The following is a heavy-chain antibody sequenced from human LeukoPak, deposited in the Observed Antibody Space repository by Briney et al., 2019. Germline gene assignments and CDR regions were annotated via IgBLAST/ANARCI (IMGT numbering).Heavy chain of an antibody. CDR1: GGSFSGYY. CDR2: IDHSGST. V-gene: IGHV4-34*01. CDR3: ARSCRILDIVATIRARLGGNGFDI. Sequence: SPSETLSLTCAVYGGSFSGYYWSWIRQPPGKGLEWIGEIDHSGSTNYNPSLKSRVTISVDTSKNQFSLKLSSVTAADKAVYYCARSCRILDIVATIRARLGGNGFDIWGQGTMVTVSS. D-gene: IGHD5-12*01. J-gene: IGHJ3*02.